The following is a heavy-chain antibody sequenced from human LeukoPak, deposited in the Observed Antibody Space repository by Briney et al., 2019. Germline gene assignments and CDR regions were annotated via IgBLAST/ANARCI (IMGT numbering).Heavy chain of an antibody. Sequence: GGSLRLSCAASGFTFSSYAMSWARQAPGKGLEWVAFIRYDSSDKYYVDSVKGRFTISRDNSKNMLYLQLNSLRPEDTAVYYCAKDKAFLAGYFDYWGRGNLVTVSS. J-gene: IGHJ4*02. CDR1: GFTFSSYA. V-gene: IGHV3-30*02. CDR3: AKDKAFLAGYFDY. CDR2: IRYDSSDK.